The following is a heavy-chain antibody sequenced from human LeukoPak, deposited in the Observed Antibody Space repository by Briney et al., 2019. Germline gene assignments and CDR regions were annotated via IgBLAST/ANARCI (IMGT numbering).Heavy chain of an antibody. CDR1: VFTFSSYW. CDR2: MKQDGGEI. D-gene: IGHD3-22*01. V-gene: IGHV3-7*01. CDR3: ARDVHYDSSGFYRGGFDL. J-gene: IGHJ2*01. Sequence: GGSLRLSCEASVFTFSSYWMSWVRQTPGKGLEWVANMKQDGGEIYYVGSVKGRFTISRDNARTSLYLQMNSLRVEDTAVYSCARDVHYDSSGFYRGGFDLWGRGTLVTVSS.